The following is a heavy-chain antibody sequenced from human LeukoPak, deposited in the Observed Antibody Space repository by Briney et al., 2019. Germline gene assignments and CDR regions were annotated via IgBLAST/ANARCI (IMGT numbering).Heavy chain of an antibody. CDR2: ISYDGSNK. CDR3: AKGRGSYPYYFDY. Sequence: AGGSLRLSCAASGFTFSSQWMSWVRQAPGKGLEWVAVISYDGSNKYYADSVKGRFTISRDNSKNTLYVQMNSLRAEDTAVYYCAKGRGSYPYYFDYWGQGTLVTVSS. D-gene: IGHD1-26*01. V-gene: IGHV3-30*18. CDR1: GFTFSSQW. J-gene: IGHJ4*02.